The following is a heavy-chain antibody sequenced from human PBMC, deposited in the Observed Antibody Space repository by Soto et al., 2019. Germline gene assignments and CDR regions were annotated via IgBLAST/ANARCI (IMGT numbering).Heavy chain of an antibody. D-gene: IGHD3-22*01. CDR2: ISHDGRNI. CDR1: GFTFSSYG. CDR3: ARDSYDSSGYHLHHRFDY. V-gene: IGHV3-30*19. J-gene: IGHJ4*02. Sequence: GGSLRLSCAASGFTFSSYGMHWVRQAPGKGLEWVSVISHDGRNIFYADSVKGRFTISRDNSEDTLYLQMNGLKTEDTAMYSCARDSYDSSGYHLHHRFDYWGQGTLVTV.